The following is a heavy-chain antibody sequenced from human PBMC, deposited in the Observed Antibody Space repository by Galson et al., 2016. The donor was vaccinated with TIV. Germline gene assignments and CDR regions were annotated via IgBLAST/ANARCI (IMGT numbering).Heavy chain of an antibody. CDR1: GATFNKYA. D-gene: IGHD3-3*01. CDR3: AFASGTFWSHGMDV. J-gene: IGHJ6*02. V-gene: IGHV1-69*13. CDR2: IIPIFGTA. Sequence: SVKVSCKASGATFNKYAISWVRQAPGQGLEWMGGIIPIFGTANYAQKFQGRVTITADEFPSAAYMELNSLRSEDTAVYYCAFASGTFWSHGMDVWGQGTTVTVSS.